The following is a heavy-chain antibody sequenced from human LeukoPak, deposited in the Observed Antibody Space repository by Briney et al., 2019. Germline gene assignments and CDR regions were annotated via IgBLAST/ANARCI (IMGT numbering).Heavy chain of an antibody. Sequence: GGSLRLSCAASGFTFSDYYMSWIRQAPGKGLEWVSYISSSSSYTNYADSVKGRFTISRDNAKNSLYLQMNSLRAEDTAVYYCARSFYDHYYYGMDVWGQGTTVTVSS. D-gene: IGHD5/OR15-5a*01. CDR3: ARSFYDHYYYGMDV. CDR1: GFTFSDYY. J-gene: IGHJ6*02. CDR2: ISSSSSYT. V-gene: IGHV3-11*06.